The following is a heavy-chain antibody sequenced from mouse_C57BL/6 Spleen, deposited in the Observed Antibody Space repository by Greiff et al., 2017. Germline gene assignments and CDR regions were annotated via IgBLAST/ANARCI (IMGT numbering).Heavy chain of an antibody. D-gene: IGHD2-4*01. Sequence: QVQLKQSGAELVRPGASVTLSCKASGYTFTDYEMHWVKQTPVHGLEWIGAIDPETGGTAYNQKFKGKAILTADKSSSTAYMELRSLTSEDSAVYYCTREDDYDGVYFDYWGQGTTLTVSS. V-gene: IGHV1-15*01. CDR2: IDPETGGT. CDR1: GYTFTDYE. J-gene: IGHJ2*01. CDR3: TREDDYDGVYFDY.